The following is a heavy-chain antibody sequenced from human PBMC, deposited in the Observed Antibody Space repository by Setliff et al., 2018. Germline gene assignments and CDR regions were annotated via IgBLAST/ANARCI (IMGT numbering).Heavy chain of an antibody. CDR1: GFIFRNYG. CDR2: MWSDGTKK. D-gene: IGHD3-9*01. J-gene: IGHJ4*02. CDR3: ARDIDTTSHYGMSDY. V-gene: IGHV3-33*01. Sequence: GGSLRLSCAASGFIFRNYGIHWVRQTPGKGLEWVAVMWSDGTKKYYADSVKGRFTVSRDISRNTVFLDMNSLRAEDTAVYHCARDIDTTSHYGMSDYWGQGALVTVSS.